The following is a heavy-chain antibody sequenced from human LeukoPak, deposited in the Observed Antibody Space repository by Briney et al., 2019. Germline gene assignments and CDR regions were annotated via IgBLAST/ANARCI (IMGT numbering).Heavy chain of an antibody. CDR1: GFTFSDYY. D-gene: IGHD5-18*01. J-gene: IGHJ4*02. CDR3: ARDAGYGYDRFDY. Sequence: GGSLRLSCAASGFTFSDYYMSWIRQAPGKGLEWVSYISSSGSTIYYADSVKGRFTISRDNAKNPLYLQMNSLRAEDTAVYYCARDAGYGYDRFDYWGQGTQVTVSS. CDR2: ISSSGSTI. V-gene: IGHV3-11*04.